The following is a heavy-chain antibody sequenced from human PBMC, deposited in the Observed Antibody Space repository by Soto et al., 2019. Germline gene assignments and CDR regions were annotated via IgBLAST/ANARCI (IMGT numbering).Heavy chain of an antibody. CDR1: GFTFDDYA. CDR3: AKDRGSPMFGVVVVLKFYYQDIDV. J-gene: IGHJ6*02. V-gene: IGHV3-9*01. CDR2: ISWNSCFI. D-gene: IGHD3-3*01. Sequence: EVQLVESGGGLVRPGRSLRLSCAASGFTFDDYAMHWVRQAPGKGLEWVSGISWNSCFIGYADSVKGRFTVSRDNAKNFLYLQMNSLRAEDTALYYCAKDRGSPMFGVVVVLKFYYQDIDVWGHGTTVTVSS.